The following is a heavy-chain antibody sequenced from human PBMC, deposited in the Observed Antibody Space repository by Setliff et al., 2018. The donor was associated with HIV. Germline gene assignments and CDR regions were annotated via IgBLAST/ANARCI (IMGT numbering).Heavy chain of an antibody. D-gene: IGHD3-10*01. CDR1: GLIFSSYE. J-gene: IGHJ6*02. CDR3: ARKLRPGYGMDV. CDR2: IGGHGSII. V-gene: IGHV3-48*03. Sequence: GGSLRLSCAASGLIFSSYEMNWVRQAPGKGLEWISFIGGHGSIIHYVDSVKGRFTISRDNAENSLYLQLNSLRAEDTAVYYCARKLRPGYGMDVWGQGTPVTVS.